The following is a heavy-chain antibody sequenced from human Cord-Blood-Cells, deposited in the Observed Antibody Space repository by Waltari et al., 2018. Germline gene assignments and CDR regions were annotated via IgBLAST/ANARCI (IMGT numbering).Heavy chain of an antibody. J-gene: IGHJ3*02. Sequence: VTLKESGPALVKPTQTLTLTCTFSGFSLSTSGMRVSWIRQPPGKALEWLARIDWDDDKFYSTSLKTRLTISKDTSKNQVVLTMTNMDPVDTATYYCARILGRGYAFDIWGQGTMVTVSS. D-gene: IGHD3-10*01. CDR2: IDWDDDK. CDR3: ARILGRGYAFDI. CDR1: GFSLSTSGMR. V-gene: IGHV2-70*04.